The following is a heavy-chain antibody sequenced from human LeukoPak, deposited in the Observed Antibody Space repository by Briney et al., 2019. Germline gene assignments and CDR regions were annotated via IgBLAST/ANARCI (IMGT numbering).Heavy chain of an antibody. Sequence: GGSLRLSCAASGFTFSDYWMTWGRQAPGKGLEWVANIKEDGREKYYVDSVKGRFTLSKDNAKNSVYLQMNSLGAEDTAEYYCARGWGEKGYCRGGTCNNPQFDYWGQGILVTVSS. V-gene: IGHV3-7*01. J-gene: IGHJ4*02. D-gene: IGHD2-15*01. CDR3: ARGWGEKGYCRGGTCNNPQFDY. CDR1: GFTFSDYW. CDR2: IKEDGREK.